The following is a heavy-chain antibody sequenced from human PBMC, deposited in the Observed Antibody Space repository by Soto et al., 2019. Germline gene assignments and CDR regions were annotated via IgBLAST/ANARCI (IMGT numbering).Heavy chain of an antibody. D-gene: IGHD3-16*01. V-gene: IGHV3-7*01. Sequence: GGSLRLSCAASGFRFSAYWMTWVRQAPGKGLEWVANIKQDGTEKHHVDSVEGRFTISRDNAKNLLYLQMYGLRGEDTAVYYRARDLTSHMIGFSYGMDVWGQGTTVTVSS. CDR1: GFRFSAYW. J-gene: IGHJ6*02. CDR2: IKQDGTEK. CDR3: ARDLTSHMIGFSYGMDV.